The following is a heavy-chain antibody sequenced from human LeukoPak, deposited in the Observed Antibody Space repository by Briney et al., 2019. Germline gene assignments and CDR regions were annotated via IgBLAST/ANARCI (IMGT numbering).Heavy chain of an antibody. Sequence: KPSETLSLTCTVSGGSVSDYYWSWIRQSPGKGLEWTGYIYHTGSTSYSPSLKSRVTISADTSQNQFSLKLSSVTAADTAVYYCASRKLGNDYWGQGTLVTVSS. V-gene: IGHV4-59*02. CDR2: IYHTGST. CDR3: ASRKLGNDY. J-gene: IGHJ4*02. D-gene: IGHD7-27*01. CDR1: GGSVSDYY.